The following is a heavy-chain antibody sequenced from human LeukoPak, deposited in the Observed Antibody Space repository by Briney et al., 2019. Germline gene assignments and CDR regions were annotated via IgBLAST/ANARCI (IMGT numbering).Heavy chain of an antibody. D-gene: IGHD3-22*01. V-gene: IGHV1-69*06. J-gene: IGHJ3*02. CDR2: IIPIFGTA. Sequence: SVKVSCKASGGTFSSYAISWVRQAPGQGLEWMGGIIPIFGTANYAQKFQGRVTITADKSTSTAYMELSSLRSEDTAVYYCARDFASGRPAYYYDSTDAFDIWGQGTMVTVSS. CDR3: ARDFASGRPAYYYDSTDAFDI. CDR1: GGTFSSYA.